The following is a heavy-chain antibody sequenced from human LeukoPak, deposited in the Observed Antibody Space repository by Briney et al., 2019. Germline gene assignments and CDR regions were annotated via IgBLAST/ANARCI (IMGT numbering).Heavy chain of an antibody. CDR3: TSPSLAYCGGDCYS. D-gene: IGHD2-21*02. CDR1: GFTFSSYW. CDR2: IKSDGSNT. V-gene: IGHV3-74*01. J-gene: IGHJ4*02. Sequence: GGSLRLSCAASGFTFSSYWMHWVRQAPGKGLVWVSRIKSDGSNTNYADSVKGRFTISRDNAKNTLYLQMNSLKTEDTAVYYCTSPSLAYCGGDCYSWGQGTLVTVSS.